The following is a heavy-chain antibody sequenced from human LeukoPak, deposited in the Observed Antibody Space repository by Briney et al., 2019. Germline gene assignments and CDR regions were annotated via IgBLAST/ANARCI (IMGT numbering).Heavy chain of an antibody. J-gene: IGHJ4*02. D-gene: IGHD6-19*01. Sequence: GGSLRLSCAASGFTFSSYEMNWVRQAPGKGLEWVSYISSSGSTIYYADSVKGRFTISRDNAKNSLYLQTDSLRAEDTAVYYCARKDRGWHIYWGQGNLVTVSS. CDR1: GFTFSSYE. CDR2: ISSSGSTI. V-gene: IGHV3-48*03. CDR3: ARKDRGWHIY.